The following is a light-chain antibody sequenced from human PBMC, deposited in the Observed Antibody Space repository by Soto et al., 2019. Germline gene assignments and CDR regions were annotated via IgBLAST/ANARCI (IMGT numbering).Light chain of an antibody. J-gene: IGLJ3*02. CDR1: SSDVGGSNL. CDR2: DVI. Sequence: QSVLTQPRSVSGSPGQSVTISCTGTSSDVGGSNLVSWYQQHAGRAPKLVIYDVIKRPSGVPVRFSGSKSGNTASLTISGLQVEDEADYYCCSYAGNSLWVFGGGTKLTVL. CDR3: CSYAGNSLWV. V-gene: IGLV2-11*01.